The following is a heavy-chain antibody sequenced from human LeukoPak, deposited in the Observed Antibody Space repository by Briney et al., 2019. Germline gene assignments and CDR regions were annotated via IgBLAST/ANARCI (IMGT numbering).Heavy chain of an antibody. CDR3: AISTYSSSPS. V-gene: IGHV3-7*01. CDR1: GFTFSDHW. Sequence: GGSLRLSCATSGFTFSDHWMIWARQAPGKGLEWVANINQDESNKYYVGSVEGRFTISRDNAKNSLYLQMNSLRAEDTAMYYCAISTYSSSPSWGQGTLVTVSS. J-gene: IGHJ5*02. CDR2: INQDESNK. D-gene: IGHD6-6*01.